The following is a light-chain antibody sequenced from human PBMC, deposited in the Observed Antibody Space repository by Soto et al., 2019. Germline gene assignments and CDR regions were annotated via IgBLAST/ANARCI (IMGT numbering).Light chain of an antibody. Sequence: QSALTQPASVSGSPGQSITISCTGTSSDVGAYNYVSWYQQHPGKAPKLMIYDVTNRPSGVSNRFSGSKSGYMASLTISGLQAEDEADYYCSSYTTSSTYVFGTGTKLTVL. CDR1: SSDVGAYNY. V-gene: IGLV2-14*03. J-gene: IGLJ1*01. CDR3: SSYTTSSTYV. CDR2: DVT.